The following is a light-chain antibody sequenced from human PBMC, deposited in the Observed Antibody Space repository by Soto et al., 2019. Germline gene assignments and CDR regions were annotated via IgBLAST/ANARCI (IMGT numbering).Light chain of an antibody. J-gene: IGKJ4*01. V-gene: IGKV3-20*01. CDR1: QSISSSS. CDR3: QQYGTSPLT. CDR2: GAS. Sequence: EVVLTQSPGTLSLSPGERATLSCRASQSISSSSLAWYQQRPGQAPRLLIYGASSRATGMPDRFSGSGSGTDFTLTISRLESEDFAVYYCQQYGTSPLTFGGGTKVETK.